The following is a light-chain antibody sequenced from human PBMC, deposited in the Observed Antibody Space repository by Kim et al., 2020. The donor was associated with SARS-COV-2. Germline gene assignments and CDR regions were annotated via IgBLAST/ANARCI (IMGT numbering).Light chain of an antibody. Sequence: DIQMTQSPSSLSASVGDRVTITCRASQSITNYLNWYQQKPGKAPKLLIYAASELQSGVPSRFSGSGSGTDFTLTIGSLQPEDFATYYCQHTYSAPPWTFGQGTKVDIK. CDR1: QSITNY. CDR2: AAS. J-gene: IGKJ1*01. CDR3: QHTYSAPPWT. V-gene: IGKV1-39*01.